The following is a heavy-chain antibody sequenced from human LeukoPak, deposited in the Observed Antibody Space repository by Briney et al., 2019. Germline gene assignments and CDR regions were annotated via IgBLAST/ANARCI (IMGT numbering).Heavy chain of an antibody. Sequence: GGSLRLSCAASGFTFSSYAMHWVRQAPGKGLEWVAVISYDGSNKYYADSVKGRFTISRDNSKNTLYLQMNSLRAEDTAVYYCAKLLAARLNFFDYWGQGTLVTVSS. CDR2: ISYDGSNK. J-gene: IGHJ4*02. D-gene: IGHD6-6*01. CDR3: AKLLAARLNFFDY. V-gene: IGHV3-30-3*02. CDR1: GFTFSSYA.